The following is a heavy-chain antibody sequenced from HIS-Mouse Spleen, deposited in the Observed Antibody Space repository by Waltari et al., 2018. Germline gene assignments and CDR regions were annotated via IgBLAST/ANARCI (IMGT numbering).Heavy chain of an antibody. CDR2: IYYSGST. J-gene: IGHJ2*01. V-gene: IGHV4-39*07. Sequence: QLQLQESGPGLVKPSETLSLTCTVSGASISSSSYYWAWIRQPPVKGLEWIGSIYYSGSTYYNPSLKSRVTISVDTSKNQFSLKLSSVTAADTAVYYWAREIPYSSSWYDWYFDLWGRGTLVTVSS. D-gene: IGHD6-13*01. CDR1: GASISSSSYY. CDR3: AREIPYSSSWYDWYFDL.